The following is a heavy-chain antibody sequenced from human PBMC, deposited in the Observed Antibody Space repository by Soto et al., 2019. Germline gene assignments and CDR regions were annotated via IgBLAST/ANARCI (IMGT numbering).Heavy chain of an antibody. CDR3: ARDTGTYPYYFDS. Sequence: SETLSITXTVSGGSISSGENFWNWIRQSPGKGVEWIGYIHNSGSTYYNPSLKSRLTISVDTSKNQISLKLNSVTAADTALYYCARDTGTYPYYFDSWGQGTLVTVSS. CDR1: GGSISSGENF. D-gene: IGHD1-26*01. V-gene: IGHV4-30-4*01. J-gene: IGHJ4*02. CDR2: IHNSGST.